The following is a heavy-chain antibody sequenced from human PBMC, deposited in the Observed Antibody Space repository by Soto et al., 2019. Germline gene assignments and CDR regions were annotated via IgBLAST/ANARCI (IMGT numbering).Heavy chain of an antibody. CDR1: GFTFSSYG. D-gene: IGHD6-13*01. J-gene: IGHJ4*02. CDR2: ISYDGSNK. V-gene: IGHV3-30*18. Sequence: PGGSLRLSCAASGFTFSSYGMHWVRQAPGKGLEWVAVISYDGSNKYYADSVKGRFTISRDNSKSTLYLQMNSLRAEDTAVYYCAKDDRSSRSVDYWGQGTLVTVSS. CDR3: AKDDRSSRSVDY.